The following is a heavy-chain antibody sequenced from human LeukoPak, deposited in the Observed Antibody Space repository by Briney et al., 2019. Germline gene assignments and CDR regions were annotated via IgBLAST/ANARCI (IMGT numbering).Heavy chain of an antibody. V-gene: IGHV4-59*01. CDR3: ARGRSNYYGMDV. CDR2: VYHSGST. J-gene: IGHJ6*02. D-gene: IGHD1-26*01. CDR1: GASISSDY. Sequence: SETLSLTCTVSGASISSDYWNWIRQPPGKGLEWIGHVYHSGSTNYSPSLKSRVTMSVDTSKNLFSLKVSSVTAADTAVYYCARGRSNYYGMDVWGQGTTVTVSS.